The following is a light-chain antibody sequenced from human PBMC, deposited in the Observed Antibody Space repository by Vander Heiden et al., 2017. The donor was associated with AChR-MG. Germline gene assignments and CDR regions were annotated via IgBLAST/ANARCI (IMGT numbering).Light chain of an antibody. CDR1: QSTSSSY. CDR3: QQSYSTPVT. Sequence: DIQMTQSPSSLSASVGDRVTITCRASQSTSSSYLVWYQQKPGKAPKLLIYAASSLQSGVPSRFSGSGSGTDFTLTISSLQPEDFGTYYCQQSYSTPVTLGGGTKVEIK. J-gene: IGKJ4*01. CDR2: AAS. V-gene: IGKV1-39*01.